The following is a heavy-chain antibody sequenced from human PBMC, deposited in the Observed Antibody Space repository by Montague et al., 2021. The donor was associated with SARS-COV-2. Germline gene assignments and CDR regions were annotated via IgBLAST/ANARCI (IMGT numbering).Heavy chain of an antibody. Sequence: TLSLTCTVSGDYISSGDYHWSWVRQPAGKGLEWIGYIYTLGSTSYNPSLKSRVTISMDTSKNQLSLKLSSVTAADTAVYFCARSPYRTTYLNGMDVWGQGTTVTVSS. CDR1: GDYISSGDYH. J-gene: IGHJ6*02. V-gene: IGHV4-61*09. CDR2: IYTLGST. D-gene: IGHD1-14*01. CDR3: ARSPYRTTYLNGMDV.